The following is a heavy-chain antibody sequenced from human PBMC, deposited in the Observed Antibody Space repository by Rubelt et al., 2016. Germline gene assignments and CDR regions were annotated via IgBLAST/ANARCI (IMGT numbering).Heavy chain of an antibody. D-gene: IGHD4-17*01. CDR2: IKQDGSEK. CDR3: ARDGEDYVGFYFDL. CDR1: GFTFSSYW. Sequence: EVQLVEPGGGLVQPGGSLRLSCAASGFTFSSYWMSWVRQAPGKGLEWVANIKQDGSEKYYVDSVKVRLTISRDNAKNALYLQMNSLRAEDTAVYYCARDGEDYVGFYFDLWGRGTLVTLSS. J-gene: IGHJ2*01. V-gene: IGHV3-7*05.